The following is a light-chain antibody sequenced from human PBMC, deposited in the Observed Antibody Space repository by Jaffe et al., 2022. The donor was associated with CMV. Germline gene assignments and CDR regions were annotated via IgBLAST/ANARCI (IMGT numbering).Light chain of an antibody. J-gene: IGKJ2*01. CDR3: QQYNNRPQT. CDR2: AKS. V-gene: IGKV3D-15*01. CDR1: QSVSSN. Sequence: EIVMTQSPATLSVSPGERVTLSCRASQSVSSNLAWYQQKPGQAPRLLIYAKSTRATGIPARFSGSGSGTEFSLTISSLQSEDFAVYYCQQYNNRPQTFGQGTKLEIK.